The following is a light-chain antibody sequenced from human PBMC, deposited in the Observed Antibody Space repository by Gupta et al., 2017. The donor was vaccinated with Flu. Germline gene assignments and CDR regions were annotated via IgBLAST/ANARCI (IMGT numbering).Light chain of an antibody. CDR1: SAKIGSGY. CDR3: TTQDASRSGQV. V-gene: IGLV1-47*01. J-gene: IGLJ3*02. Sequence: MATSSAAVSSAKIGSGYVYCHHHLTATAPKLLIYRNNLRRSGVPARFSGAKSATSAAVTTSGLRAEDEADYYCTTQDASRSGQVFGGGTKLTVL. CDR2: RNN.